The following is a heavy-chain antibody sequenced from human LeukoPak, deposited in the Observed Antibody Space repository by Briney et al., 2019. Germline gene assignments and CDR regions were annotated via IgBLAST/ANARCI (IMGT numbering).Heavy chain of an antibody. Sequence: SQTLSLTCTVSGDSLTSGSRHWSRIQQPAGKGLEWIGHFYSSTRTTYNPSLESRVTISGDTAKNQFSLKLDSVTAADTAVYFCARCMSELDYGDYAYYYHMDVWGKGTTVTVSS. CDR2: FYSSTRT. CDR1: GDSLTSGSRH. V-gene: IGHV4-61*09. J-gene: IGHJ6*04. D-gene: IGHD4-17*01. CDR3: ARCMSELDYGDYAYYYHMDV.